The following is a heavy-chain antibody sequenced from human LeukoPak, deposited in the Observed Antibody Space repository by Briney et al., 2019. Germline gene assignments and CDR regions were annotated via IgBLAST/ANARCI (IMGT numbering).Heavy chain of an antibody. CDR2: FYYSGSN. CDR1: GGSISSSSYY. CDR3: ARGTTGGALFEY. V-gene: IGHV4-61*01. D-gene: IGHD1-14*01. J-gene: IGHJ4*02. Sequence: SETLSLTCTVSGGSISSSSYYWSWIRQPPWKGLEWIGYFYYSGSNNYNPSLKSRVAISVDTSKNQFSLKLSSVTAADTAVYYGARGTTGGALFEYWGQGTLVTVSS.